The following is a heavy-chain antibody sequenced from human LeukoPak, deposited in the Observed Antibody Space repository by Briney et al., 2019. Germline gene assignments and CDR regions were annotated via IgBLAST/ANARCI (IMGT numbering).Heavy chain of an antibody. CDR2: INHSGST. J-gene: IGHJ4*02. CDR3: ARATPGWVVVVPAAGRLDFDY. V-gene: IGHV4-34*01. CDR1: GGSFSGYY. Sequence: TSETLSLTCAVYGGSFSGYYWSWIRQPPGKGLEWIGEINHSGSTNYNPSLKSRVTISVDTSKNQFSLKLSSVTAADTAVYYCARATPGWVVVVPAAGRLDFDYWGQGTLVTVSS. D-gene: IGHD2-2*01.